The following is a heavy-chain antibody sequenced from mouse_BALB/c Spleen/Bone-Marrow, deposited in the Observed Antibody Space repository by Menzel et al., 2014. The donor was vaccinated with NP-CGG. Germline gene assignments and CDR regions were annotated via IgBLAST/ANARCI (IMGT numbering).Heavy chain of an antibody. CDR1: GYTFTSYW. J-gene: IGHJ1*01. D-gene: IGHD2-2*01. CDR3: ARSTGYYWYFDV. CDR2: IDPSDSET. V-gene: IGHV1-69*02. Sequence: QVQLQQSGAELVKPGAPVKLSCKASGYTFTSYWMNWVKQRPGRGLEWIGRIDPSDSETHYNQKFKDEATLTVDKSSSTAYIQLSSLTSEDSAAYYCARSTGYYWYFDVWGAGTTVTVSS.